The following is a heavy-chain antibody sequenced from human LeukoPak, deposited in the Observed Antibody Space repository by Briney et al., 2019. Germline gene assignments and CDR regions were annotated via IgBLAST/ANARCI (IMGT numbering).Heavy chain of an antibody. CDR3: AKDPMGRWGGSVGVLDY. J-gene: IGHJ4*02. CDR2: IKQDGSEK. V-gene: IGHV3-7*01. D-gene: IGHD3-16*01. CDR1: GFTFSSYW. Sequence: GGSLRLSCAASGFTFSSYWMSWVRQAPGKGLEWVANIKQDGSEKYYVDSVKGRFTISRDNAKNSLYLQMNSLRAEDTAVYYCAKDPMGRWGGSVGVLDYWGQGTLVTVSS.